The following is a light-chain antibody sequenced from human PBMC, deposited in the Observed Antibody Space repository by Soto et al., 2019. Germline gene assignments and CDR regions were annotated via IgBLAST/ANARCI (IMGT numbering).Light chain of an antibody. J-gene: IGKJ3*01. CDR2: DAS. V-gene: IGKV1-33*01. CDR1: QDISTY. Sequence: DIQMTQSPSSLSASVGARVTITCQARQDISTYLNWYQQKPGKAPKLLIYDASNLETGVPSRFSGSGSGTDFTFTISSLQPEDIATYYCQQYDNLPFTFGPGTKVDIK. CDR3: QQYDNLPFT.